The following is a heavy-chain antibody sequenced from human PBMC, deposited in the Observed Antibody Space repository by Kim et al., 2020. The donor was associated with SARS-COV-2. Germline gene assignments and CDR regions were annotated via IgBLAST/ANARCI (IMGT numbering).Heavy chain of an antibody. V-gene: IGHV3-30*07. CDR3: ARAIVVVPAARYGMDV. J-gene: IGHJ6*02. Sequence: VKGRFTISRDKSKNTLYLQMNSLRAEDTAVYYCARAIVVVPAARYGMDVWGQGTTVTVSS. D-gene: IGHD2-2*01.